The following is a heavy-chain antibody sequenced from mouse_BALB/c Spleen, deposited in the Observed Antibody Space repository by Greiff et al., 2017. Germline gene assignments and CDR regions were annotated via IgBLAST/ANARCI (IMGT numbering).Heavy chain of an antibody. CDR1: GFSLTSYG. J-gene: IGHJ4*01. CDR2: IWAGGST. V-gene: IGHV2-9*02. CDR3: ARDEWITTVVATAMDY. Sequence: VKLVESGPGLVAPSQSLSITCTVSGFSLTSYGVHWVRQPPGKGLEWLGVIWAGGSTNYNSALMSRLSISKDNSKSQVFLKMNSLQTDDTAMYYCARDEWITTVVATAMDYWGQGTSVTVSS. D-gene: IGHD1-1*01.